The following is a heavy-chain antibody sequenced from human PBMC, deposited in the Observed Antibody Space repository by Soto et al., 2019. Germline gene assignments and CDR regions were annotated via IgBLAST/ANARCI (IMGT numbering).Heavy chain of an antibody. J-gene: IGHJ5*02. Sequence: SLTCTVYGGSISCSYWTWILQPAGKGLEYIGRIYSSGSTNFSPSLKSRVAMSVDTSQNQFSLKLTSMTAADTAIYYCARVQHSGGSYRWFDPCGQGTLVTVSS. V-gene: IGHV4-4*07. CDR1: GGSISCSY. D-gene: IGHD2-15*01. CDR2: IYSSGST. CDR3: ARVQHSGGSYRWFDP.